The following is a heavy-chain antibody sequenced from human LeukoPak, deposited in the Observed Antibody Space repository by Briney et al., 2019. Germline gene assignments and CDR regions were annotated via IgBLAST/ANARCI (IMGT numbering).Heavy chain of an antibody. Sequence: ASVKASCKASGYTFTGYYTHWVRQAPGQGLEWMGRINPNSGGTNYAQKFQGRVTMTRDTSICTAYMELSRLRSDDTAVYYCARTGGSEFSRDYWGQGTLVTVSS. J-gene: IGHJ4*02. CDR3: ARTGGSEFSRDY. V-gene: IGHV1-2*06. CDR1: GYTFTGYY. CDR2: INPNSGGT. D-gene: IGHD1-26*01.